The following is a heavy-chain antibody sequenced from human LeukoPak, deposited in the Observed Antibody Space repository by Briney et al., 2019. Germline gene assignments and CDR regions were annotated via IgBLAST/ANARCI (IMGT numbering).Heavy chain of an antibody. Sequence: GGSLRLSCAASGFTFSSYAMHWVRQAAGKGLEWVASISYDGTNKYYADSVKGRFTISRDNSKNTLYLQINSLRAEDSAVYYCARGSWRLVRGDASFEYWGQGTLVTVSS. CDR2: ISYDGTNK. D-gene: IGHD3-10*01. CDR3: ARGSWRLVRGDASFEY. J-gene: IGHJ4*02. CDR1: GFTFSSYA. V-gene: IGHV3-30-3*01.